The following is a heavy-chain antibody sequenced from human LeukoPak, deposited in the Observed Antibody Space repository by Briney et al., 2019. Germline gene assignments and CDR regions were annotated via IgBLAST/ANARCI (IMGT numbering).Heavy chain of an antibody. CDR3: ARIYCSSTNCYFFDY. Sequence: VASVTVSCKASGYTFTGYYMHWVRQAPGQGLEWMGWINPNSGGTNYAQKFQGRVTMTRDTSISTAYMELSRLRSDDTAVYYCARIYCSSTNCYFFDYWGQGTLVTVSS. J-gene: IGHJ4*02. D-gene: IGHD2-2*01. CDR1: GYTFTGYY. CDR2: INPNSGGT. V-gene: IGHV1-2*02.